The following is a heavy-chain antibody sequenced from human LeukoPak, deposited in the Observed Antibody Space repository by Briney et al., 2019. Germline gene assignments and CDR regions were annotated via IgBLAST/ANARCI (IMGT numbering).Heavy chain of an antibody. J-gene: IGHJ4*02. CDR2: IYYSGST. CDR1: GGSITSYY. V-gene: IGHV4-59*01. Sequence: SETLSLTCTVSGGSITSYYWTWIRQPPGKGLEWIGSIYYSGSTNYNPSLKSRVTISVDTSKNQFSLKLSSVTAADTALYYCARENGYRYDYWGQGTLVTVSS. CDR3: ARENGYRYDY. D-gene: IGHD5-18*01.